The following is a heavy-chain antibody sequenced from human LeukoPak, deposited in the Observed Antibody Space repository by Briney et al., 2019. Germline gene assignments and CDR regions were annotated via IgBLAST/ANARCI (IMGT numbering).Heavy chain of an antibody. Sequence: NPSETLSLTCTVPGGSISTSNYYWGWIRQPPGKGLEWIGNIFYSGSTYYSPSLRSRVTISLDTSKNQFSLKLSPVTAADTAMYFCARDIVLTGNNFDYWGQGTLVTVSS. CDR3: ARDIVLTGNNFDY. CDR1: GGSISTSNYY. CDR2: IFYSGST. D-gene: IGHD1-14*01. J-gene: IGHJ4*02. V-gene: IGHV4-39*07.